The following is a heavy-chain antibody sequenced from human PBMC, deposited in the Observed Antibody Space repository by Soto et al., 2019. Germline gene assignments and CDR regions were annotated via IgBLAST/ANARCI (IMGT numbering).Heavy chain of an antibody. V-gene: IGHV1-18*04. CDR2: VSGDNGHT. Sequence: ASVKVSGKASGYTFTTYAITWMRQAPGQGLEWMGWVSGDNGHTNYEQKFQGRVTMTTDPSTSTAYMELRSLRSGDTAVYYCATGDGSGPIHYWGQGTLVTVSS. CDR1: GYTFTTYA. D-gene: IGHD6-19*01. CDR3: ATGDGSGPIHY. J-gene: IGHJ4*02.